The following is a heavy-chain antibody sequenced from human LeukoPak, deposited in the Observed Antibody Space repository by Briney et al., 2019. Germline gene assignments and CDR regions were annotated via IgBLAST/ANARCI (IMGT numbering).Heavy chain of an antibody. V-gene: IGHV1-18*01. CDR1: GYTFTTYG. CDR3: ARALVDGYKELGY. Sequence: ASVKVSCKASGYTFTTYGITWVRQAAGQGLEWMGWISAYNGNTNYAQKFQGRVTMTTDTSTSTAYMELRSLRSDDTAVYYCARALVDGYKELGYWGQGTLVTVSS. D-gene: IGHD5-24*01. J-gene: IGHJ4*02. CDR2: ISAYNGNT.